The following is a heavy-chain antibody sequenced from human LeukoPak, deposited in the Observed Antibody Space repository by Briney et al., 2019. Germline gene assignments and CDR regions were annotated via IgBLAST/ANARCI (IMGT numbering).Heavy chain of an antibody. J-gene: IGHJ6*03. D-gene: IGHD2-15*01. Sequence: PGGSLRLSCAASGFTFSSYAMSWVRQAPGKGLEWVSAISGSGGSTYYVDSVKGRFTISRDNFKNTLYLQMNSLRAEDTAVYYCAKEGYCSGGSCSDSYFNTDYYYYMDVWGKGTTVTVSS. CDR1: GFTFSSYA. CDR2: ISGSGGST. CDR3: AKEGYCSGGSCSDSYFNTDYYYYMDV. V-gene: IGHV3-23*01.